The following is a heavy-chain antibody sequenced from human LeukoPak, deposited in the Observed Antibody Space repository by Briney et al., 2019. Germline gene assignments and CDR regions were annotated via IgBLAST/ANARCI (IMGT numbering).Heavy chain of an antibody. V-gene: IGHV4-59*11. CDR2: IYYSGST. J-gene: IGHJ4*02. Sequence: SETLSLTCTVSGGSISSHYWSWLRQPPGKGLEWIGYIYYSGSTNYNPSLKSRVTISVDTSKNQFSLKLSSVTAADTAVYYCARVGSSSWYDYWGQGTLVAVSS. D-gene: IGHD6-13*01. CDR3: ARVGSSSWYDY. CDR1: GGSISSHY.